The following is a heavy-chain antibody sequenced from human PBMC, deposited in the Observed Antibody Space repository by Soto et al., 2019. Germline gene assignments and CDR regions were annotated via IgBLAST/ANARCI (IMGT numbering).Heavy chain of an antibody. D-gene: IGHD5-12*01. Sequence: EVQLVESGGGLVKPGGSLRLSCAASGFTFSNAWMSWVRQAPGKGLEWVGRIKSKTDGGTTDYAAPVKGRFTISRDDSKNTRYLQMNSLKTEDPAVYYCPTERGYDWVFWFDPWGQGTLVTVSS. CDR1: GFTFSNAW. J-gene: IGHJ5*02. CDR2: IKSKTDGGTT. CDR3: PTERGYDWVFWFDP. V-gene: IGHV3-15*01.